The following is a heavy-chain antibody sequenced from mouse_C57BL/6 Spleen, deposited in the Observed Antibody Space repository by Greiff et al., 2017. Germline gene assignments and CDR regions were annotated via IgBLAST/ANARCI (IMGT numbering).Heavy chain of an antibody. CDR2: ISSGGSYT. CDR1: GFTFSSYG. Sequence: VQLKESGGDLVKPGGSLKLSCAASGFTFSSYGMSWVRQTPDKRLEWVATISSGGSYTYYPDSVKGRFTISRDNAKNTLYLQMSSLKSEDTAMYYCARHNYNNFFAYWGQGTLVTVSA. D-gene: IGHD2-5*01. V-gene: IGHV5-6*01. CDR3: ARHNYNNFFAY. J-gene: IGHJ3*01.